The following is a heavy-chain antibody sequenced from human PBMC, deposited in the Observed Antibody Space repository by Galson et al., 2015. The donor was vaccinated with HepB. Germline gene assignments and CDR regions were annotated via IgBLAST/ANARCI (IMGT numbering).Heavy chain of an antibody. V-gene: IGHV3-7*03. D-gene: IGHD1-26*01. J-gene: IGHJ6*03. Sequence: SLRLSCAASGFTFSSSWMTWVRQAPGKGLEWVANIKEDGSEKYYVDSVKGRFTISRDNAKNSLYLEMNSLRDEDTAVYYCARDGRAGGTQYYYMDGWGKGATVTVSS. CDR3: ARDGRAGGTQYYYMDG. CDR2: IKEDGSEK. CDR1: GFTFSSSW.